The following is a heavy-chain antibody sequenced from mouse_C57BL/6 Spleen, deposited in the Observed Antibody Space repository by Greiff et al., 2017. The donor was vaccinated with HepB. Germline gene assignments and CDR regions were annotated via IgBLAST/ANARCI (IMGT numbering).Heavy chain of an antibody. D-gene: IGHD1-3*01. J-gene: IGHJ4*01. Sequence: VQLQESGAELVKPGASVKISCKASGYAFSSYWMNWVKQRPGKGLEWIGQIYPGDGDTNYNGKFKGKATLTADKSSSTAYMQLSSLTSEDSAVYFCAREISYVSSRAMDYWGQGTSVTVSS. V-gene: IGHV1-80*01. CDR2: IYPGDGDT. CDR1: GYAFSSYW. CDR3: AREISYVSSRAMDY.